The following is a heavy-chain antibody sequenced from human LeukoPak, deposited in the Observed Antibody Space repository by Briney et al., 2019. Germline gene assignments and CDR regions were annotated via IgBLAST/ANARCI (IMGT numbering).Heavy chain of an antibody. Sequence: GGSLRLSCAASGFTFSSYGMNWVRQAPGKGLVWVSRINSDGSSTSYADSVKGRFTISRDNAKNTLYLQMNSLRAEDTAVYYCARVGYYYDSSGYYPNFDYWGQGTLVTVSS. CDR1: GFTFSSYG. CDR3: ARVGYYYDSSGYYPNFDY. CDR2: INSDGSST. V-gene: IGHV3-74*01. J-gene: IGHJ4*02. D-gene: IGHD3-22*01.